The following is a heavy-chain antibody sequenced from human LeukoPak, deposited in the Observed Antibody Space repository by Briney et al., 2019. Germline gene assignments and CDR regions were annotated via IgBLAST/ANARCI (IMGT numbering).Heavy chain of an antibody. CDR1: GFTFSSYW. CDR2: IKQDGSEK. V-gene: IGHV3-7*01. CDR3: AKDGLYCSGGSCSFDY. Sequence: QPGGSLRLSCAASGFTFSSYWMSWVRQAPGKGLEWVANIKQDGSEKYYVDSVKGRFTISRDNAKNSLYLQMNSLRAEDTAVYYCAKDGLYCSGGSCSFDYWGQGTLVTVSS. J-gene: IGHJ4*02. D-gene: IGHD2-15*01.